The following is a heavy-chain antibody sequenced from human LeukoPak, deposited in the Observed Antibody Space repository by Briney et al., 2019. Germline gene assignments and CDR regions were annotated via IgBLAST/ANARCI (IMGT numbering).Heavy chain of an antibody. D-gene: IGHD1-26*01. V-gene: IGHV3-48*04. CDR1: GFTFSRYS. J-gene: IGHJ4*02. Sequence: PGGSLRLSCAASGFTFSRYSMNWVRQAPGKGLEWVSYISIESTIHYADSVRGRFTISRDNARNSLYLQMNSLRAEDTAVYYCAKGSTYSGSLVDYWGQGTLVTVSS. CDR3: AKGSTYSGSLVDY. CDR2: ISIESTI.